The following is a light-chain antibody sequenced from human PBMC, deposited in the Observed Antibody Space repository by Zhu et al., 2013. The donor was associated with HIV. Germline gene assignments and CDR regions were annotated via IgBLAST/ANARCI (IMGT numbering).Light chain of an antibody. Sequence: DIQLTQSPSFLSASVGDRVTITCQASQDISNFLNWFQQKPGKAPELLIYTASSLGPGVPPRFSASGSGTTFTFTITGLQPEDVATYFCHQYDNLPWTFGPGTRGEI. CDR1: QDISNF. V-gene: IGKV1-33*01. CDR3: HQYDNLPWT. CDR2: TAS. J-gene: IGKJ1*01.